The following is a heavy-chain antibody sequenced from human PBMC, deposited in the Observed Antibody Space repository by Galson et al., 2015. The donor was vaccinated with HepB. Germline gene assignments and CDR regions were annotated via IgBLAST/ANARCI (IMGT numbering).Heavy chain of an antibody. J-gene: IGHJ4*02. Sequence: SLRLSCAASGFTFDDYAMHWVRQAPGKGLEWVSGISWNSGSIGYADSVKGRFTISRDNAKNSLYLQMNSLRAEDTALYYCAKAAVAAAGTQLFDYWGQGTLVTVSS. CDR1: GFTFDDYA. CDR3: AKAAVAAAGTQLFDY. D-gene: IGHD6-13*01. CDR2: ISWNSGSI. V-gene: IGHV3-9*01.